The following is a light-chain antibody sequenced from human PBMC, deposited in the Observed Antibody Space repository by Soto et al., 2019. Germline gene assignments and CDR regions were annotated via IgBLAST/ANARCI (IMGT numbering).Light chain of an antibody. V-gene: IGLV1-47*01. J-gene: IGLJ2*01. CDR3: TVWDDSLRGRL. CDR2: RNN. Sequence: QSVLTQPPSASGTPGQRVTISCSGSSSNIESNFVYWYQQFPGTAPRLLIYRNNQRPSGVPARFSCSKSGTSATLAISALRSEDEADYYCTVWDDSLRGRLFGGGTKVTVL. CDR1: SSNIESNF.